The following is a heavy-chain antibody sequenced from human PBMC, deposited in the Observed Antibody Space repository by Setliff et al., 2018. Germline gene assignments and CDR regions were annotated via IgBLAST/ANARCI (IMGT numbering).Heavy chain of an antibody. CDR3: ARDRDGHFQL. V-gene: IGHV3-23*01. CDR2: LGGDGGIT. Sequence: GGSLRLSCLGSGFTFGDYAVSWVRQAPGKGLEWVSTLGGDGGITFYADSVEGRFTISRDNAKNTLFLQMKSLRAEDTAVYYCARDRDGHFQLWGRGTLVTVSS. CDR1: GFTFGDYA. J-gene: IGHJ1*01.